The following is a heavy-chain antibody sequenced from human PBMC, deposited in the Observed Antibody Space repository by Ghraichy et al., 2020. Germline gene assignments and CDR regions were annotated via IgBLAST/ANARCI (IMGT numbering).Heavy chain of an antibody. CDR1: GGSISVYS. CDR2: IFYSGGT. CDR3: ARTSYGGPNYYFDY. Sequence: SETLSLTCTVSGGSISVYSWSWIRQPPGKGLEWIGYIFYSGGTNYNPSLESRVTISVDTSKNQFSLKLRSVTAADTAVYYCARTSYGGPNYYFDYWGQGTLVTVSS. D-gene: IGHD4/OR15-4a*01. J-gene: IGHJ4*02. V-gene: IGHV4-59*01.